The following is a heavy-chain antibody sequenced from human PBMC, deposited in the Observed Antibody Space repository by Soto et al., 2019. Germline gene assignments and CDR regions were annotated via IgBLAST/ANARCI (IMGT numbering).Heavy chain of an antibody. V-gene: IGHV3-23*01. CDR3: AKRSGGSELDV. J-gene: IGHJ6*02. CDR1: GFNFSSYA. Sequence: EVQLLESGGGLVQPGGSLRLSCTASGFNFSSYAMSWVRQAPGKGLEWISAASGSGATTWYADSVKGRFTISRENSKNTLFLQMDSGGREDRAIYYCAKRSGGSELDVWGQGNLGTVSS. D-gene: IGHD1-26*01. CDR2: ASGSGATT.